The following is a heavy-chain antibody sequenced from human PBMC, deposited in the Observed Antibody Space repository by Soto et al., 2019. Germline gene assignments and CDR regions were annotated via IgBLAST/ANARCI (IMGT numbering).Heavy chain of an antibody. D-gene: IGHD6-13*01. CDR3: AKDPGQQLISYFDY. CDR1: GFTFSSYA. V-gene: IGHV3-23*01. Sequence: EVQLLESGGGLVQPGGSLRLSFAASGFTFSSYAMSWVRQAPGKGLEWVSAISGSGGSTYYADSVKGRFTIPRDNSKNTLYLQMNSLRAEDTAVYYCAKDPGQQLISYFDYWGQGTLVTVSS. CDR2: ISGSGGST. J-gene: IGHJ4*02.